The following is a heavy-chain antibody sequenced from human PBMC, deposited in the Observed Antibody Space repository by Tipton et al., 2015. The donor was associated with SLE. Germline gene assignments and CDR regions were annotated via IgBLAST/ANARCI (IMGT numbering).Heavy chain of an antibody. Sequence: FLRLSCAASGFTFSSYAMSWVRQAPGKGLEWVSGISGGGVSIYYADSVKGRFTMSRDKSKSSLYLQMNSLRAEDTAVYYCAKTVGASLANDFWGQGTLVTVSS. V-gene: IGHV3-23*01. CDR2: ISGGGVSI. D-gene: IGHD1-26*01. CDR1: GFTFSSYA. CDR3: AKTVGASLANDF. J-gene: IGHJ4*02.